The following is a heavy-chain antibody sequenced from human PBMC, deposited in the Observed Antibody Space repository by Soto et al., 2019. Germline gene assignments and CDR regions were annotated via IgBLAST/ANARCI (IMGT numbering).Heavy chain of an antibody. D-gene: IGHD5-12*01. J-gene: IGHJ4*02. CDR2: IYHSGNT. Sequence: QVQLMESGPGLVKPSGTLSLTCAVSGGSISTDNWWSWVRRPPGKGLEWVGEIYHSGNTNYNPSLKSRLTISIDKSKDQFSLDVTFVTAADTAVYYCARGGRWLFDYWGQGALVTVSS. V-gene: IGHV4-4*02. CDR1: GGSISTDNW. CDR3: ARGGRWLFDY.